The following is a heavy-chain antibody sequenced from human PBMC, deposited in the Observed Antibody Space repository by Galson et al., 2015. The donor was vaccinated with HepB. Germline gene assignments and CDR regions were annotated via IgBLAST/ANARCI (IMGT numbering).Heavy chain of an antibody. V-gene: IGHV2-70*11. Sequence: PALVKPTQTLTLTCTFSGFSLSTSGMCVSWIRQPPGKALEWLARIDWDDDKYYSTSLKTRLTISKDTSKNQVVLTMTNMDPVDTATYYCARIPAGYSSGWYPFDYWGQGTLVTVSS. CDR2: IDWDDDK. D-gene: IGHD6-19*01. CDR1: GFSLSTSGMC. J-gene: IGHJ4*02. CDR3: ARIPAGYSSGWYPFDY.